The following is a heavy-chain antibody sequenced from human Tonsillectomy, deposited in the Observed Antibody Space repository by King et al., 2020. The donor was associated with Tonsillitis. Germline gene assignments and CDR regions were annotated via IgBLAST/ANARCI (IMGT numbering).Heavy chain of an antibody. CDR3: ARALTYSSGLNFFDP. D-gene: IGHD2-15*01. Sequence: QLVQSGAEVKKPGASVKVSCKASGYTFTGYYMHLVRQAPGQGLEWMGWINPNSGGTNYAQKFQGRVIMTRDTSISTAYMELSSLRSDDTAVYYCARALTYSSGLNFFDPWGQGTLVTVSS. CDR1: GYTFTGYY. J-gene: IGHJ5*02. V-gene: IGHV1-2*02. CDR2: INPNSGGT.